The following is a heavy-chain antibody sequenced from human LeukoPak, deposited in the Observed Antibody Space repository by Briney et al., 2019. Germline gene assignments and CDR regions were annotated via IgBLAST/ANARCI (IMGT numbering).Heavy chain of an antibody. CDR2: IYYSGST. V-gene: IGHV4-39*07. CDR3: ARERNYDSSGYLDAFDI. D-gene: IGHD3-22*01. Sequence: PSETLSLTCTVSGGSISSSSYYWGWIRQPPGKGLEWIGSIYYSGSTYYNPSLKSRVTISVDTSKNQFSLKLSSVTAADTAVYYCARERNYDSSGYLDAFDIWGQGTMVTVSS. CDR1: GGSISSSSYY. J-gene: IGHJ3*02.